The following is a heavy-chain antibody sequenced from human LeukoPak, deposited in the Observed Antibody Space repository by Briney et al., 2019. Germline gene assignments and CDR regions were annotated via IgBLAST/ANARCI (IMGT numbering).Heavy chain of an antibody. CDR3: ARQVYSYNYYMDV. V-gene: IGHV4-39*01. CDR2: MYYSGST. J-gene: IGHJ6*03. CDR1: GGSISSDYY. Sequence: SETLSLTCTVSGGSISSDYYWGWIRPPPGKGLEWIGSMYYSGSTYYNPPLKSRVTISVDTSKNQFSLKLSSVTAADTAVYYCARQVYSYNYYMDVWGKGTTVTVSS.